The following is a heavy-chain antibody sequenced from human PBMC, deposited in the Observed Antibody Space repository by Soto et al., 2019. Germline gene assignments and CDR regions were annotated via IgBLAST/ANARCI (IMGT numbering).Heavy chain of an antibody. CDR2: IIPILGIA. Sequence: ASVKVSCKASGGTFSSYTISWVRQAPGQGLEWMGRIIPILGIANYAQKFQGRVTITADKSTSTAYMELSSLRSEDTAVYYCARDASGDYYFDYWGQGTLVTVSS. CDR1: GGTFSSYT. CDR3: ARDASGDYYFDY. V-gene: IGHV1-69*04. D-gene: IGHD4-17*01. J-gene: IGHJ4*02.